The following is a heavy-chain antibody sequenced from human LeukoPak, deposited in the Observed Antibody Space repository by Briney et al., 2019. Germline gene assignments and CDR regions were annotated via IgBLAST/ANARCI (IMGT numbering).Heavy chain of an antibody. J-gene: IGHJ3*02. Sequence: SETLSLTCAVYGVSFSGDYWSWIRQPPGKGLEWIGEINHSGSTNYNPSLKSRVTISVDTSKNQFSLKLSSVTAADTAVYYCARGPLRITMIVVVTQVAFDIWGQGTMVTVSS. CDR3: ARGPLRITMIVVVTQVAFDI. V-gene: IGHV4-34*01. D-gene: IGHD3-22*01. CDR2: INHSGST. CDR1: GVSFSGDY.